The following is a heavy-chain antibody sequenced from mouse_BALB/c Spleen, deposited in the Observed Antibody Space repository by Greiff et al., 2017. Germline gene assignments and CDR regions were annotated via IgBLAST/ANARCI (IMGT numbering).Heavy chain of an antibody. Sequence: EVKLMESGGGSVQPGGSLKLSCAASGFTFSSYGMSWVRQTPDKRLELVATINSNGGSTYYPDSVKGRFTISRDNAKNTLYLQMSSLKSEDTAMYYCARDWDDYFDYWGQGTTLTVSS. V-gene: IGHV5-6-3*01. D-gene: IGHD4-1*01. CDR2: INSNGGST. CDR3: ARDWDDYFDY. J-gene: IGHJ2*01. CDR1: GFTFSSYG.